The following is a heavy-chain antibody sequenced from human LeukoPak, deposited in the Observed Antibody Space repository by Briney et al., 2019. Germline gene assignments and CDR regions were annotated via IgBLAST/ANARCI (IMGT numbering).Heavy chain of an antibody. V-gene: IGHV1-69*13. CDR3: ARLTLTTAALGDYYYMDV. CDR1: GGTFSSYA. D-gene: IGHD2-2*01. J-gene: IGHJ6*03. CDR2: IIPILGTA. Sequence: SVKVSCKASGGTFSSYAISWVRQAPGQGLEWMGGIIPILGTANYAQKFQGRVTITADESTSTAYMELSSLRSEDTAVYYCARLTLTTAALGDYYYMDVWGKGTTVTVSS.